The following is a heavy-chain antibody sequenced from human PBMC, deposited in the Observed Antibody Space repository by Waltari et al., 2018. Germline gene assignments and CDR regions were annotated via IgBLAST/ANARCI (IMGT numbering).Heavy chain of an antibody. Sequence: EVQLVQSGAEVKKPGESLRISCTGSGDIFTDYWIDWVRQMPGKGLEWMGIIWPDDSDTTYSPSFQGQVTISADKSINTAYLEWSSLQASDTATYYCARHYCVSTTCELDSWGQGTLVTVSS. CDR2: IWPDDSDT. J-gene: IGHJ4*02. V-gene: IGHV5-51*01. CDR1: GDIFTDYW. CDR3: ARHYCVSTTCELDS. D-gene: IGHD2-2*01.